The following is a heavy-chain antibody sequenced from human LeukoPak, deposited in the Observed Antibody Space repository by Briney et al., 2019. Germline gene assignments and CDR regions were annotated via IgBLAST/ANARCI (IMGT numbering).Heavy chain of an antibody. V-gene: IGHV3-21*01. CDR1: GFPFSSCA. J-gene: IGHJ4*02. CDR2: IGSSSSYI. CDR3: ARAALVYSSGWYYFDY. Sequence: PGGSLRLSCAASGFPFSSCAMNWVRQAPGKGLEWVSSIGSSSSYIYYADSVKGRFTISRDNAKNSLYLQMNSLRAEDTAVYYCARAALVYSSGWYYFDYWGQGTLVTVSS. D-gene: IGHD6-19*01.